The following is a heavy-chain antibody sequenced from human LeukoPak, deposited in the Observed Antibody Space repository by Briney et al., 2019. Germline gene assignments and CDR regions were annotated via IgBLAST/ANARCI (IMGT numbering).Heavy chain of an antibody. J-gene: IGHJ4*02. CDR2: INHSGST. Sequence: PSETLSLTCAVSGASISSYYWSWIRQPPGKGLEWIGEINHSGSTNYNPSLKSRVTISVDTSKNQFSLKLSSVTAADTAVYYCARAMRYCSSTSCYARIYYFDYWGQGTLVTVSS. V-gene: IGHV4-34*01. CDR1: GASISSYY. CDR3: ARAMRYCSSTSCYARIYYFDY. D-gene: IGHD2-2*01.